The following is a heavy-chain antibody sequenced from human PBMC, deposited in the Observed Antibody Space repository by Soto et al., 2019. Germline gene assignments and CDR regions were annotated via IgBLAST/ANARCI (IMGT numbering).Heavy chain of an antibody. Sequence: PGGSLRLSCAASGFTFSSYGMHWVRQAPGKGLEWVAVISYDGSNKNYADSVKGRFTISRDNSKNTQYLQMNSLRAEDTAVYYCARLGRRVAGWGYCDGMDVWGQGTTVTV. CDR1: GFTFSSYG. D-gene: IGHD6-19*01. CDR3: ARLGRRVAGWGYCDGMDV. J-gene: IGHJ6*02. CDR2: ISYDGSNK. V-gene: IGHV3-30*03.